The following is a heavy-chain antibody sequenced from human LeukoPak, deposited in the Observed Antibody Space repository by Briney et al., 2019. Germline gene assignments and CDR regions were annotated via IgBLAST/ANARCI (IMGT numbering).Heavy chain of an antibody. CDR3: ARDWGKDTAMVLGY. CDR2: ISAYNGNT. Sequence: ASVKVFFKGFGFTLSSFCISWGGQAPWQRGGWVGWISAYNGNTNYAQKLQGRVTMTTDTSTSTAYMELRSLRSDDTAVYYCARDWGKDTAMVLGYWGQGTLVTVSS. D-gene: IGHD5-18*01. CDR1: GFTLSSFC. V-gene: IGHV1-18*01. J-gene: IGHJ4*02.